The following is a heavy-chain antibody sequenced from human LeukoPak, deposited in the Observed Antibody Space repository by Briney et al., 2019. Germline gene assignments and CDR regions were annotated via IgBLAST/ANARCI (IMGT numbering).Heavy chain of an antibody. CDR3: ARDLYSSGLRGDY. J-gene: IGHJ4*02. D-gene: IGHD6-19*01. Sequence: ASVKVSCKASGYTFTSFAMNWVRQAPGQGLEWMGWINTNTGNPTYAQGFTGRFVFSLDTSVSTAYLQISSLEAEDTAVYYCARDLYSSGLRGDYWGQGTLVTVST. CDR1: GYTFTSFA. CDR2: INTNTGNP. V-gene: IGHV7-4-1*02.